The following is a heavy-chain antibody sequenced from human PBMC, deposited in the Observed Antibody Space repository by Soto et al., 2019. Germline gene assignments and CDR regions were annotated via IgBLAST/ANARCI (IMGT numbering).Heavy chain of an antibody. CDR3: ARVRGTAGKRYFDY. J-gene: IGHJ4*02. V-gene: IGHV4-59*01. CDR1: GGSISSNY. CDR2: IFHSGST. D-gene: IGHD6-13*01. Sequence: SLSCTVSGGSISSNYWSWIRQPPGKGLEWIGYIFHSGSTTYNPSLKSRVTISVDSSKNQFSLKLDSVTPADTAVYYCARVRGTAGKRYFDYWGPGTLVTVS.